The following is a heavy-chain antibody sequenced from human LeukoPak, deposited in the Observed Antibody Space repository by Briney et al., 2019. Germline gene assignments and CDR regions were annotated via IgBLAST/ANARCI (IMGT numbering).Heavy chain of an antibody. CDR2: IYSGGST. V-gene: IGHV3-53*01. D-gene: IGHD2-2*01. Sequence: GGSLRLSCAASGFTVSSNYMSWVRQAPGKGLEWVSVIYSGGSTYYADSVKGRFTISRDNSKNTLYLQMNSLRAEDTAVYYCARGKVVPAGMYPFDYWGQGTLVTVSS. CDR3: ARGKVVPAGMYPFDY. CDR1: GFTVSSNY. J-gene: IGHJ4*02.